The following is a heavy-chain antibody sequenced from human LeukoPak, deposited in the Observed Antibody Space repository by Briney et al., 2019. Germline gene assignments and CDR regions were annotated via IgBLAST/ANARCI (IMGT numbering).Heavy chain of an antibody. CDR2: IYTSGST. J-gene: IGHJ6*02. CDR1: GGSISSYY. V-gene: IGHV4-4*07. CDR3: ARSEYSSSWYYYYYYGMDV. D-gene: IGHD6-13*01. Sequence: PSETLSLTCTVSGGSISSYYWSWIRQPAGKGLEWIGRIYTSGSTNYNPSLKSRVTISVDTSKNQFSLKLSSVTAADTAVYYCARSEYSSSWYYYYYYGMDVWGQGTTVTVSS.